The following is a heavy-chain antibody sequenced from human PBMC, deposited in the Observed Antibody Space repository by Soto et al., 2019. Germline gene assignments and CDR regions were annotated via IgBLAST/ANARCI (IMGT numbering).Heavy chain of an antibody. CDR3: ANSWTTLTTGFDF. J-gene: IGHJ4*02. D-gene: IGHD4-17*01. CDR2: ISSDGSEK. V-gene: IGHV3-30*18. Sequence: GSLLLSCVASGFTFSNYAMHWVRQAPGKGLGWVAVISSDGSEKYYLDSVRDRFTISRDNSKNTLYLQMNNLRPEDMAMYYCANSWTTLTTGFDFWGQGALVTVSS. CDR1: GFTFSNYA.